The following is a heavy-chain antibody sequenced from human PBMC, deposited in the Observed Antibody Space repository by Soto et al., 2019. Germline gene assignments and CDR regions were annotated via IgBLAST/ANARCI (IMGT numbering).Heavy chain of an antibody. V-gene: IGHV4-30-4*01. D-gene: IGHD2-2*01. J-gene: IGHJ6*02. Sequence: SETLSLTCTVSGGSISSGDYYWSWIRQPPGKGLEWIGYIYYSGSTYYNPSLKSRVTISVDTSKNQFLLKLSSVTAADSAVYYCARVVVVVPAVPYYYGMDVWGQGTTVTVSS. CDR1: GGSISSGDYY. CDR2: IYYSGST. CDR3: ARVVVVVPAVPYYYGMDV.